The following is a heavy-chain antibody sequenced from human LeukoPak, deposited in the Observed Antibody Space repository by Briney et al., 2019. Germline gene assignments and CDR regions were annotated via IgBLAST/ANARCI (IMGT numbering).Heavy chain of an antibody. Sequence: GGSLRLSCAASGFAFDDYGMSGVRLAPGRGLEWVAGITWNSETTAYAETVKGRFTISRDNAKNSLYLQLNSLSAEDTALYYCARDWRSGYSIDNWGQGTLVTVS. D-gene: IGHD5-12*01. CDR1: GFAFDDYG. J-gene: IGHJ4*02. V-gene: IGHV3-20*04. CDR2: ITWNSETT. CDR3: ARDWRSGYSIDN.